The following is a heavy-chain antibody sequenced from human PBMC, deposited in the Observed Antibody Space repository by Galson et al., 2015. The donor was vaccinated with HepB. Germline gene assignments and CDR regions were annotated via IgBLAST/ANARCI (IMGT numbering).Heavy chain of an antibody. CDR2: IIPIFGTA. CDR1: GGTFSSYA. CDR3: ARDERPYCSGGSCPRIIYYYYGMDV. D-gene: IGHD2-15*01. J-gene: IGHJ6*02. Sequence: SVKVSCKASGGTFSSYAISWVRQAPGQGLEWMGGIIPIFGTANYAQKFQGRVTITADESTSTAYMELSSLRSEDTAVYYCARDERPYCSGGSCPRIIYYYYGMDVWGQGTTVTVSS. V-gene: IGHV1-69*13.